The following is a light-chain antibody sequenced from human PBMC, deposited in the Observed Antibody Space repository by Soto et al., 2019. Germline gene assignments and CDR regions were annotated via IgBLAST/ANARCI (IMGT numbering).Light chain of an antibody. CDR3: CSYAGSQTYV. J-gene: IGLJ1*01. CDR2: EGS. CDR1: SSDVGIYNL. Sequence: QSVLTQPASVSGSPGQSITISCTGTSSDVGIYNLVSWYQQHPGKAPKLMIYEGSKRPSGVSNRFSGSKSGNTASLTISGLQAEDEAGYYCCSYAGSQTYVFGTGTKVTV. V-gene: IGLV2-23*01.